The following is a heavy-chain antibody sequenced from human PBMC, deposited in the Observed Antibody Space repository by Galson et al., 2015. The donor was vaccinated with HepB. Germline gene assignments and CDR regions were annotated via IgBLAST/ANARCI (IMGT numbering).Heavy chain of an antibody. J-gene: IGHJ4*02. CDR1: GYTFALYS. CDR2: INAGNGYT. Sequence: SVKVSCKASGYTFALYSIHWVRQAPGQGLERMGWINAGNGYTVYSEKFQGRVSITTDTSASTAYMDLSSLRSEDTAVYYCARASYYYDSSGFYYWGQGTLVSVSS. CDR3: ARASYYYDSSGFYY. D-gene: IGHD3-22*01. V-gene: IGHV1-3*01.